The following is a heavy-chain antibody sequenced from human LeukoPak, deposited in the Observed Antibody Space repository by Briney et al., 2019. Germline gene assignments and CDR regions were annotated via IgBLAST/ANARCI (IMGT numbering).Heavy chain of an antibody. J-gene: IGHJ3*02. D-gene: IGHD2-2*01. CDR1: GYTFSDYG. Sequence: GASVKVSCKASGYTFSDYGISWVRQAPGQGLEWMGWISAYNGNTNYAQKLQGRVTMTTDTSTSTAYMELRSLRSDDTAVYYCARDLFQVVPAAMGLGAFDIWGQGTMVTVSS. V-gene: IGHV1-18*01. CDR3: ARDLFQVVPAAMGLGAFDI. CDR2: ISAYNGNT.